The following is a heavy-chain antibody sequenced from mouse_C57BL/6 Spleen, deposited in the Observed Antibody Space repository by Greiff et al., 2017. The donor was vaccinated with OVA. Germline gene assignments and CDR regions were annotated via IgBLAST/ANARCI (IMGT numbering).Heavy chain of an antibody. CDR2: INPNNGGT. J-gene: IGHJ4*01. D-gene: IGHD2-1*01. CDR3: ARWLYGNLYYTMDY. Sequence: VQLQQSGPELVKPGASVKISCKASGYTFTDYYMNWVKQSHGKSLEWIGDINPNNGGTSYNQKFKGKATLTVDKSSSTAYMELRSLTSEDSAVYYCARWLYGNLYYTMDYWGQGTSVTVSS. V-gene: IGHV1-26*01. CDR1: GYTFTDYY.